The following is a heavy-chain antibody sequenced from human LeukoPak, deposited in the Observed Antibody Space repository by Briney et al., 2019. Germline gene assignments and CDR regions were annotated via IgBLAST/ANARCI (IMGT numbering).Heavy chain of an antibody. Sequence: SETLSLTCTVSGGSISSSSYSWGWIRQSPGKGLEWIGSIYYTGGTYYNPSLRSRVTISVDTSKNLFSLKLSSVTAADTAVYYCARATRDYDILTGYYYYYYMDVWGKGTTVTVSS. V-gene: IGHV4-39*07. CDR1: GGSISSSSYS. CDR2: IYYTGGT. CDR3: ARATRDYDILTGYYYYYYMDV. J-gene: IGHJ6*03. D-gene: IGHD3-9*01.